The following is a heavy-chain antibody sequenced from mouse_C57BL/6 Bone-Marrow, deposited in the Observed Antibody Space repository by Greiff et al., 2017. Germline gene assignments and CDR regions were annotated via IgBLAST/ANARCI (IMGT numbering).Heavy chain of an antibody. Sequence: DVQLVESGGGLVKPGGSLKLSCAASGFTFSCYTLSWVRQTPEKRLQWVAAISGGGGNTYYPDSVKGRFTISRDNDKNILYLQMSSLRSEDTALYYSSRQVNTVRATEYLDVWGTGTTVTVSS. CDR3: SRQVNTVRATEYLDV. V-gene: IGHV5-9*01. D-gene: IGHD1-1*01. CDR1: GFTFSCYT. CDR2: ISGGGGNT. J-gene: IGHJ1*03.